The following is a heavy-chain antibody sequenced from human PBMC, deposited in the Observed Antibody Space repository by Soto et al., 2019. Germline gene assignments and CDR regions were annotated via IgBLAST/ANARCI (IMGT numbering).Heavy chain of an antibody. CDR1: GGSFSSYY. D-gene: IGHD6-13*01. CDR3: ARGHSSDAFDI. J-gene: IGHJ3*02. V-gene: IGHV4-34*01. Sequence: SGTLSLTCAVYGGSFSSYYWSWIRQPPGKGLEWIGEINHSGSTNYNPSLKSRVTISVDTSKYHFSLKLSSVTAADTAVYYCARGHSSDAFDIWAQGTMVTVSS. CDR2: INHSGST.